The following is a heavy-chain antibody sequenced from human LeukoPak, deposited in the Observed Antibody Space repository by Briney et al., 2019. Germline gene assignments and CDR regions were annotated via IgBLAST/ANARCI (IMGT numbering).Heavy chain of an antibody. J-gene: IGHJ5*01. CDR3: ARPGVTPDTNWFDS. CDR2: IIPIFGTA. V-gene: IGHV1-69*05. CDR1: GGTFSSYA. Sequence: ASVKVSCKASGGTFSSYAISWVRQAPGQGLEWMGGIIPIFGTANYAQKFQGRVTITTDESTSTAYMELSRLKSDDTAVYYCARPGVTPDTNWFDSWGQGTLVTVSS. D-gene: IGHD5-18*01.